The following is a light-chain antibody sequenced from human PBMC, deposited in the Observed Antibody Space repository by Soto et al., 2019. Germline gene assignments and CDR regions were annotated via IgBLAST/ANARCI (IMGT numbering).Light chain of an antibody. J-gene: IGKJ5*01. Sequence: EIVLTQSPATLSLSPGERATLSCRASQSVSNYFVWYQQKPGQAPRLLIYDASNRATGIPARFSGSGSETDFTLTISSLEPEDFAVYYCQHRMNWPLTFGQGTRLEIK. V-gene: IGKV3-11*01. CDR3: QHRMNWPLT. CDR1: QSVSNY. CDR2: DAS.